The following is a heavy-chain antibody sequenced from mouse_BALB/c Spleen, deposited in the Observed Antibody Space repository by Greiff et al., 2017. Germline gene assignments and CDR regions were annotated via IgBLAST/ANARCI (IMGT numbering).Heavy chain of an antibody. J-gene: IGHJ3*01. D-gene: IGHD2-2*01. V-gene: IGHV5-4*02. CDR2: ISDGGSYT. CDR3: ARGGDYGYDWFAY. Sequence: EVKVVESGGGLVKPGGSLKLSCAASGFTFSDYYMYWVRQTPEKRLEWVATISDGGSYTYYPDSVKGRFTISRDNAKNNLYLQMSSLKSEDTAMYYCARGGDYGYDWFAYWGQGTLVTVSA. CDR1: GFTFSDYY.